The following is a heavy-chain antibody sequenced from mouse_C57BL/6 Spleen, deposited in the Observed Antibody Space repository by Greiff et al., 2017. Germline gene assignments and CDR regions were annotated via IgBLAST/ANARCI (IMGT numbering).Heavy chain of an antibody. V-gene: IGHV1-22*01. CDR2: INPNNGGT. CDR1: GYTFTDYN. CDR3: ARGVYYDYDADY. Sequence: VQLQQPGAELVKPGASVKLSCKASGYTFTDYNMHWVKQSHGKSLEWIGYINPNNGGTSYNQKFKGKATLTVNKSSSTAYMELRSLTSEDSAVYYCARGVYYDYDADYWGQGTTLTVSS. D-gene: IGHD2-4*01. J-gene: IGHJ2*01.